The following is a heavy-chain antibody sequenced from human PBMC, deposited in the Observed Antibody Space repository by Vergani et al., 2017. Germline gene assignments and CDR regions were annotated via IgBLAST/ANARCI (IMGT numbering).Heavy chain of an antibody. CDR1: GFTFSSYS. CDR2: ISSSSSYI. D-gene: IGHD3-10*01. V-gene: IGHV3-21*04. Sequence: EVQLVESGGGLVKPGGSLRLSCAASGFTFSSYSMNWVRQAPGKGLEWVSSISSSSSYIYYAESVKGRFTISRDNSKNTLYLQMNSLRAEDTAVYYCAKDNYYYGSGSYGDWFDPWGQGTLVTVSS. CDR3: AKDNYYYGSGSYGDWFDP. J-gene: IGHJ5*02.